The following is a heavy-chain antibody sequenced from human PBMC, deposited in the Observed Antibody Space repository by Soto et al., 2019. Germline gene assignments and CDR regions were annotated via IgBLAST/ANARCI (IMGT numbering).Heavy chain of an antibody. CDR3: AKSLGDMVTFGGVIIVTLGDY. D-gene: IGHD3-16*02. CDR1: GFTFSSYG. V-gene: IGHV3-23*01. CDR2: ISGSGGST. Sequence: EVQLLESGGGLVQPGGSLRLSCAASGFTFSSYGLSWVRQAPGKGLEWVSGISGSGGSTYHADSVKGRFTISRDNSKNTLYLQMNSLRAEDTAVYYCAKSLGDMVTFGGVIIVTLGDYWGQGTLVTVTS. J-gene: IGHJ4*02.